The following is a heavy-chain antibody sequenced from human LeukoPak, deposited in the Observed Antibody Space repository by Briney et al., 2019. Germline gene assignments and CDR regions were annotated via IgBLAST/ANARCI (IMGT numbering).Heavy chain of an antibody. Sequence: GGSLRLSCAASGFTFSSYWMHWVRQAPGKGLVWVSRINSDGSSTSYADSVKGRFTISRDNAKNTLYLQMNSLRTEDTALYYCAKGKNTGSYLSHVDYWGQGTLVTVSS. CDR3: AKGKNTGSYLSHVDY. CDR2: INSDGSST. V-gene: IGHV3-74*01. D-gene: IGHD3-10*01. CDR1: GFTFSSYW. J-gene: IGHJ4*02.